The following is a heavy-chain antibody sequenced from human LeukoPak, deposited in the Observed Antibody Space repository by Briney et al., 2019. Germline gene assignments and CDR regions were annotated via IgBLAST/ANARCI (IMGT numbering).Heavy chain of an antibody. J-gene: IGHJ3*02. CDR3: ARRGPTRSNARDAFDI. Sequence: GESLKISCKGSGYSFTSYWIGWVRQMPGKGLEWMGIIYPGDSDTRYSPSFQGQVTISADKSISTAYLQWSSLKASDTAMYYRARRGPTRSNARDAFDIWGQGTMVTVSS. V-gene: IGHV5-51*01. CDR1: GYSFTSYW. CDR2: IYPGDSDT. D-gene: IGHD3-16*01.